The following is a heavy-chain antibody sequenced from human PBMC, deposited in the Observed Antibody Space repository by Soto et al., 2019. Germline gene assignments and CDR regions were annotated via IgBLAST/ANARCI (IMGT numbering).Heavy chain of an antibody. CDR1: GFTFSTYG. V-gene: IGHV3-30*18. Sequence: QVQLVESGGGVVQPGRSLRLSCAASGFTFSTYGMHWVRQAPGKGPEWVAVISMDGSNKYYADSVKGRFTISRDNSKNTLYLQMTSLRADDTAVYYCAKGSEAARQEGDYWCQGTLVTVSS. D-gene: IGHD6-6*01. J-gene: IGHJ4*02. CDR3: AKGSEAARQEGDY. CDR2: ISMDGSNK.